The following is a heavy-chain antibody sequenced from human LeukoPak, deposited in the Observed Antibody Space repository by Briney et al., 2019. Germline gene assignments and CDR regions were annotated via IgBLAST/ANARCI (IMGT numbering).Heavy chain of an antibody. CDR2: ISSSSSYI. V-gene: IGHV3-21*01. D-gene: IGHD2/OR15-2a*01. Sequence: KPGGSLRLSCAASGFTFSSYSMNWVRQAPGKGLEWVSSISSSSSYIYYADSVKGRFTISRDNAKNSLYLQMNSLRAEDTAVYYCARDRISGEHYFDYWGQGTLVTVSS. CDR3: ARDRISGEHYFDY. J-gene: IGHJ4*02. CDR1: GFTFSSYS.